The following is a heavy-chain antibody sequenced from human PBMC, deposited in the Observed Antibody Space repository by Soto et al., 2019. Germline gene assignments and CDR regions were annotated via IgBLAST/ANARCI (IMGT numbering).Heavy chain of an antibody. CDR1: GFTFSMYD. CDR3: ARARSIGGRPKPNCLDP. CDR2: ISYDGTSQ. V-gene: IGHV3-30-3*01. D-gene: IGHD6-6*01. Sequence: QVHLVESGGGVVQPGGFLRLSCSASGFTFSMYDMHWVRQAPGKGPEWVAVISYDGTSQFYATSVKGRFTISRDNSKNTLYLQMNSLGAEDTAVYYCARARSIGGRPKPNCLDPWGQGTLVTVSS. J-gene: IGHJ5*02.